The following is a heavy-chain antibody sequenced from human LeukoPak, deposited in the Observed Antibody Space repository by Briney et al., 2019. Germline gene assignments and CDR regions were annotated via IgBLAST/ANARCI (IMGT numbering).Heavy chain of an antibody. Sequence: GGSLRLSCAASGFTFSSYAMHWVRQAPGKGLEWVAVISYDGSNKHYADSVKGRFTISRDNSKNTLYLQMNSLRAEDTAVYYCARDKVDPWGQGTLVTVSS. CDR2: ISYDGSNK. CDR3: ARDKVDP. V-gene: IGHV3-30*01. J-gene: IGHJ5*02. CDR1: GFTFSSYA.